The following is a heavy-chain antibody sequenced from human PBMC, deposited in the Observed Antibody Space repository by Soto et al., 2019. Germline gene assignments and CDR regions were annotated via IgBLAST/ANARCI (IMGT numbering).Heavy chain of an antibody. V-gene: IGHV3-23*01. Sequence: PGGSLRLSCADSGFTFSNSAMSWARPAPGKGLEWVSSISGTGGSTFYADSVKGRLTISRDNSKNTLNLQMNSLRVEDTAVYYCARARRSGSYTLDSWGQGTPVTVSS. CDR1: GFTFSNSA. D-gene: IGHD3-3*01. CDR2: ISGTGGST. J-gene: IGHJ4*02. CDR3: ARARRSGSYTLDS.